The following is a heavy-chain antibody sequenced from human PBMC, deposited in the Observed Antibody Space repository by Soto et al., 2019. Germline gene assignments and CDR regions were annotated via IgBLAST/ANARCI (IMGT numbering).Heavy chain of an antibody. D-gene: IGHD2-15*01. J-gene: IGHJ6*02. CDR1: GFTFSSYA. CDR2: ISGRGGST. CDR3: AKDRRKDIVVVVAATLPPDYGMDV. Sequence: EVQLLESGGGLVQPGGSLRLSCAASGFTFSSYAMSWVRQAPGKGLEWVSAISGRGGSTYYADSVKGRFTISRDNSKNTLYLQMNSLRAEDTAVYYCAKDRRKDIVVVVAATLPPDYGMDVWGQGTTVTVSS. V-gene: IGHV3-23*01.